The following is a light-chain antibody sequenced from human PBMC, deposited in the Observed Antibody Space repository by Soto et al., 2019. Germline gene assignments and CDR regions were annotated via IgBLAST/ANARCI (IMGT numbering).Light chain of an antibody. Sequence: QSVLTQPPSASGTPGQSVHISCSGSSSNLGSNTVNWYQQLSGAAPKLLIHNNDQRPSGVPDRFSGSKSDTSASLDISGLQASDEADYYCAAWDDSLTAVLFGRGTKVTVL. CDR3: AAWDDSLTAVL. CDR2: NND. V-gene: IGLV1-44*01. CDR1: SSNLGSNT. J-gene: IGLJ3*02.